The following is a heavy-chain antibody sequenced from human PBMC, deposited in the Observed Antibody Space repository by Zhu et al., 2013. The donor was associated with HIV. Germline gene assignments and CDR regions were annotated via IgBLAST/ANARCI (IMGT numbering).Heavy chain of an antibody. J-gene: IGHJ4*02. CDR3: ARGTILRTMVQGVSAPGHDY. D-gene: IGHD3-10*01. Sequence: QVQLQQWGAGLLKPSETLSLTCAVYGGSFSGYYWSWIRQPPGKGLEWIGEINHSGSTNYNPSLKSRVTISVDTSKNQFSLKLSSVTAADTAVYYCARGTILRTMVQGVSAPGHDYWGQGTLVTVSS. CDR1: GGSFSGYY. CDR2: INHSGST. V-gene: IGHV4-34*01.